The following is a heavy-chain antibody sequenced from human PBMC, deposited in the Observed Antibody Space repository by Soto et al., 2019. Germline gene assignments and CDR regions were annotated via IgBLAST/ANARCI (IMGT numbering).Heavy chain of an antibody. CDR1: GFTFTTHW. Sequence: EVQLVESGGGLVQPGGSLRLSCAASGFTFTTHWMYWVRQAPGKGLVWVSRIKSYEGDASYADSVKGRFTISRDNAKNTLYLQMNSLRVDDTAVYYCARGGPRGRADYWGQGSLVTVSS. D-gene: IGHD1-26*01. CDR3: ARGGPRGRADY. J-gene: IGHJ4*02. CDR2: IKSYEGDA. V-gene: IGHV3-74*01.